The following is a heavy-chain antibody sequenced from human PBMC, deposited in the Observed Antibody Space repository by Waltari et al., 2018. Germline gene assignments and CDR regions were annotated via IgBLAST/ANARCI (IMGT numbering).Heavy chain of an antibody. J-gene: IGHJ3*02. D-gene: IGHD3-3*01. V-gene: IGHV3-21*01. CDR1: GFTFSSYS. CDR3: ARDLARLYDFWSGYLGVLDAFDI. CDR2: ISSSSSYI. Sequence: EVQLVESGGGLVKPGGSLRLSCAASGFTFSSYSMNWVRQAPGKGLEWVSSISSSSSYIYYADSVKGRFTISRDNAKNSLYRQMNSLRAEDTALYYCARDLARLYDFWSGYLGVLDAFDIWGQGTMVTVSS.